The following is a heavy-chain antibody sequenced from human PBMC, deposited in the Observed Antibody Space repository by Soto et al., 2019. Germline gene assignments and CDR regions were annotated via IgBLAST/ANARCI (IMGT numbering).Heavy chain of an antibody. J-gene: IGHJ4*02. CDR2: ITSSSNTV. CDR1: GFTFSAYS. V-gene: IGHV3-48*04. D-gene: IGHD3-3*01. CDR3: AKDTPYFDFSD. Sequence: VQLVESGGGLVQPGGALGLTCSASGFTFSAYSMNWVRQAPGKGLEWVSYITSSSNTVYYADSVKGRFTISRDNAKNLLFLQMHSLRADDTALYYCAKDTPYFDFSDWGQGTLVTVSS.